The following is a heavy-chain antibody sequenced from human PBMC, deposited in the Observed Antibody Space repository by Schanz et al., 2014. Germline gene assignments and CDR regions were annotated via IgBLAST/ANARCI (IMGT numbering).Heavy chain of an antibody. D-gene: IGHD3-10*01. CDR3: ARDNYYGSGSCAY. V-gene: IGHV3-7*04. CDR1: GFTFSKYW. J-gene: IGHJ4*02. Sequence: EVQLVESGGGVVQPGRSLRLSCGGSGFTFSKYWMSWVRQAPGKGLEWVANIKQDGSEKYYVDAVKGRFTISRDNAKNSMYLHMKSLRGEDTAVYYCARDNYYGSGSCAYWGQGTLVTVSS. CDR2: IKQDGSEK.